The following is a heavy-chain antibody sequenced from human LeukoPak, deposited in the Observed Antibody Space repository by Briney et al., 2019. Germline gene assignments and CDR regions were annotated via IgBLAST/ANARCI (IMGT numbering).Heavy chain of an antibody. CDR3: AGIPPSEYYYMDV. J-gene: IGHJ6*03. CDR1: GGSISSYY. D-gene: IGHD2-21*01. Sequence: PSETLSLTCTVSGGSISSYYWSWIRQPPGKGLEWIGYIYYSGTNYNPSLKSRVTISVDTSKNQFSLKLSSVTAADTAVYYCAGIPPSEYYYMDVWGKGTTVTVSS. V-gene: IGHV4-59*08. CDR2: IYYSGT.